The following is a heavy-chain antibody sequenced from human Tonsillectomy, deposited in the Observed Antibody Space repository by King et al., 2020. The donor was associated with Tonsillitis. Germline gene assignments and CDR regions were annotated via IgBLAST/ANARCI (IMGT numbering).Heavy chain of an antibody. CDR1: GGSVSSGKYF. J-gene: IGHJ6*02. CDR2: MFDSGST. V-gene: IGHV4-61*01. CDR3: AREQEGGNAARHYYGMDV. Sequence: VPLQESGPGLVKPSETLSLTCSVSGGSVSSGKYFWSWIRQSPGKGLEWIGYMFDSGSTDYNPSLKSRVTISVDTSKNKFSLKLNSVTAADAAVYFCAREQEGGNAARHYYGMDVWGQGTTVTVSS. D-gene: IGHD1-1*01.